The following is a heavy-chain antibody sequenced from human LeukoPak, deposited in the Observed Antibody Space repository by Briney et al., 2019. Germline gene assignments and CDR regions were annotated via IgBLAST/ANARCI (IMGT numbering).Heavy chain of an antibody. CDR2: MNPNSGNT. CDR1: GYTFTSYD. J-gene: IGHJ6*03. V-gene: IGHV1-8*01. Sequence: ASVKVSCKASGYTFTSYDINWVRQATGQGLEWMGWMNPNSGNTGYAQKSQGRVTMTRNTSISTAYMELSSLRSEDTAVYYCARDNDSSGYYYEDDYYYYMDVWGKGTTVTVSS. D-gene: IGHD3-22*01. CDR3: ARDNDSSGYYYEDDYYYYMDV.